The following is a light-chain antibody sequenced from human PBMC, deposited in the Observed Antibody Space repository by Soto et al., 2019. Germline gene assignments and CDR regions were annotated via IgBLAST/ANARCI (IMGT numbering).Light chain of an antibody. V-gene: IGLV2-8*01. CDR3: SSYAGSNNFRV. CDR2: EVS. J-gene: IGLJ2*01. Sequence: QSALTQPPSASGSPGQSVTISCTGTSSDVGGYNYVSWYQQHPGKAPKLMIYEVSKRPSGVPDRFSGSKSGNTASLTVSGXXXXXXXDYYCSSYAGSNNFRVFGGGTKLTVL. CDR1: SSDVGGYNY.